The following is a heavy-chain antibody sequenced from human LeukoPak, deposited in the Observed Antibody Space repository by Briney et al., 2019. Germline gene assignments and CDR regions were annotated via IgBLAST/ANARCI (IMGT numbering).Heavy chain of an antibody. CDR2: ISYDGSNK. CDR1: GFTFSSYA. J-gene: IGHJ4*02. CDR3: ARDSPPYYDFWSGYCDY. V-gene: IGHV3-30-3*01. D-gene: IGHD3-3*01. Sequence: GRSLRLSCAASGFTFSSYAMHWVRQAPGKGLEWVAVISYDGSNKYYADSVKGRFTISRDNSKNTLYLQMNGLRAEDTAVYYCARDSPPYYDFWSGYCDYWGQGTLVTVSS.